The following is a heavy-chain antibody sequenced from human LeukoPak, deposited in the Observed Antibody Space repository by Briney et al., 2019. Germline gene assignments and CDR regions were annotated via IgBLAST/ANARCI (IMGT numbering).Heavy chain of an antibody. J-gene: IGHJ5*02. CDR1: GYTFTSYY. CDR3: ARTYGSGSYYNVNWFHP. Sequence: ASVKVSCKASGYTFTSYYMHWVRQAPGQGLEWMGIINPSGGSTSYAQKFQGRVTMTRDTSTSTVYMVLSSLRSEDTAVYYCARTYGSGSYYNVNWFHPWGQGTLVTVSS. CDR2: INPSGGST. V-gene: IGHV1-46*01. D-gene: IGHD3-10*01.